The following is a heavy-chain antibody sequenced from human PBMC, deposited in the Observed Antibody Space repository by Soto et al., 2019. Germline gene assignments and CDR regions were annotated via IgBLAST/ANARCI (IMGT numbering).Heavy chain of an antibody. CDR2: INHSGST. CDR3: ARVGPSGWKTAPVLLRPTNLDY. Sequence: PSETLSLTCAVYGGSFSGYYWSWIRQPPGKGLEWIGEINHSGSTNYNPSLKSRVTISVDTSKNQFSLKLSSVTAADTAVYYCARVGPSGWKTAPVLLRPTNLDYWGQGTLVTVSS. D-gene: IGHD6-19*01. CDR1: GGSFSGYY. V-gene: IGHV4-34*01. J-gene: IGHJ4*02.